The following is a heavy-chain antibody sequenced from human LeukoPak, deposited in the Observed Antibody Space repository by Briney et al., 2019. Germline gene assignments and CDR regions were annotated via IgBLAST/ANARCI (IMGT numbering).Heavy chain of an antibody. J-gene: IGHJ6*03. CDR1: GFTFNSFW. Sequence: GGSLRLSCAASGFTFNSFWMYWVRHVPGKGLLWVALINSDGIRTIHADSVQGRFTISRDNANNTLYLQMNSLRVEDTAVYYWARGGSGSGYHYYYYYMDVWGKGTTVTISS. D-gene: IGHD3-22*01. CDR2: INSDGIRT. CDR3: ARGGSGSGYHYYYYYMDV. V-gene: IGHV3-74*01.